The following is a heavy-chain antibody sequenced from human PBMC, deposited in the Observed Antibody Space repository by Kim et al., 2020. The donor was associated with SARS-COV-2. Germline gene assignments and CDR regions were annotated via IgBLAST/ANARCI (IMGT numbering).Heavy chain of an antibody. Sequence: GGSGQYYVDSVKGRFTISGEHAKNSLYLQMNSLRAEDMAEYYCVKGGVQHWGQGTLVTVSS. J-gene: IGHJ1*01. D-gene: IGHD3-16*01. CDR3: VKGGVQH. V-gene: IGHV3-7*01. CDR2: GGSGQ.